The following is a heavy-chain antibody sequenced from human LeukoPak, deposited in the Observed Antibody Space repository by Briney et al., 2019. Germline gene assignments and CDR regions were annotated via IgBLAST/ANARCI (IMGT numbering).Heavy chain of an antibody. CDR1: GFTVSSNH. Sequence: GSLRLSCAASGFTVSSNHMSWVRQAPGKGLEWVSGIYGGGSTYYADSVQGRLTISRDNSKNTLYLQMNSLRAEDTAVYYCAKSYYYDGSVYYRFFDYWGQGTLVTVSS. D-gene: IGHD3-22*01. J-gene: IGHJ4*02. CDR3: AKSYYYDGSVYYRFFDY. V-gene: IGHV3-53*01. CDR2: IYGGGST.